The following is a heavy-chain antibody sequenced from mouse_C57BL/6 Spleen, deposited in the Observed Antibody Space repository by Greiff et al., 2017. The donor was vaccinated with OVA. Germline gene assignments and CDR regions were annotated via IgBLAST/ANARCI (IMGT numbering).Heavy chain of an antibody. D-gene: IGHD1-1*01. CDR2: ISSGSSTI. V-gene: IGHV5-17*01. J-gene: IGHJ4*01. Sequence: EVKVVESGGGLVKPGGSLKLSCAASGFTFSDYGMHWVRQAPEKGLEWVAYISSGSSTIYYADTVKGRFTISRDNAKNTLFLQMTSLRSEDTAMYYCARQHYGSPMDYWGQGTSVTVSS. CDR1: GFTFSDYG. CDR3: ARQHYGSPMDY.